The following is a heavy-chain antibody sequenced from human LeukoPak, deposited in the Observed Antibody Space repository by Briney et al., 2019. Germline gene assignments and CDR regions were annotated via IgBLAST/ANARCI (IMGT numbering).Heavy chain of an antibody. Sequence: ASVKVSCKASGCTFTSYYMHWVRQAPGQGLEWMGIINPSGGSTSYAQKFQGRVTMTRDTSISTAYMELSRLRSDDTAVYYCARDGQWLEFDYWGQGTLVTVSS. CDR3: ARDGQWLEFDY. D-gene: IGHD6-19*01. CDR1: GCTFTSYY. CDR2: INPSGGST. J-gene: IGHJ4*02. V-gene: IGHV1-46*01.